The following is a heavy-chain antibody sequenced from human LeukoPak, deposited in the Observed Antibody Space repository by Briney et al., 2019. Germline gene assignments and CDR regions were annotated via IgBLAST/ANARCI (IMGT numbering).Heavy chain of an antibody. CDR2: IYYSGVT. J-gene: IGHJ4*02. V-gene: IGHV4-59*12. D-gene: IGHD3-22*01. CDR3: ARDDFSSGYRNGIDY. CDR1: GGSISTYY. Sequence: KPSETLSLTCTVSGGSISTYYWSWIRQSPGKGLEWIGNIYYSGVTNYNPSLKSRVTISVDTSKNQFSLKLTSVIAADTAVYYCARDDFSSGYRNGIDYWGQGTLVTVSS.